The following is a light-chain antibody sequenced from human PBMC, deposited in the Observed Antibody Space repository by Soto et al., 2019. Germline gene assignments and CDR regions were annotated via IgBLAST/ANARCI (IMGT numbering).Light chain of an antibody. CDR1: QSVTTY. Sequence: EVVLTQSPATLSLSPGRRATLSCRASQSVTTYLAWYQQKSGQPPRLLIYDTSKRATGIPARFSGSGSGTDFTLTIDGLEPEDSAVFYCQLRSNWPPEFTFGPGTKVEIK. CDR3: QLRSNWPPEFT. J-gene: IGKJ3*01. V-gene: IGKV3-11*01. CDR2: DTS.